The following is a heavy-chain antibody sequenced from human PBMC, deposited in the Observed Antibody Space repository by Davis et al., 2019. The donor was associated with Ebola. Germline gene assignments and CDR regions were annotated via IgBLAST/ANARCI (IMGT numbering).Heavy chain of an antibody. Sequence: GESLKISCAASGFTFSSYSMNWVRQAPGKGLEWVSSISSSSNYIYYADSVKGRFTISRDNAKNSLYLQMNSLRAEDTALYYCAKAPAWVYGANYFDYWGQGTLVTVSS. CDR2: ISSSSNYI. CDR1: GFTFSSYS. J-gene: IGHJ4*02. D-gene: IGHD6-13*01. CDR3: AKAPAWVYGANYFDY. V-gene: IGHV3-21*04.